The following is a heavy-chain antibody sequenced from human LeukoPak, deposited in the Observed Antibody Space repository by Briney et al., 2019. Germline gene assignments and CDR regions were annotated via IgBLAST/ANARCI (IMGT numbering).Heavy chain of an antibody. J-gene: IGHJ5*02. Sequence: PSETLSLTCTVSGGSISSSGYYWGGIRPPPGKGLEWVASIYYSGSTYYNPSLKSRVTISVDTSKNQLSLKLSSLPAADTAVYYCARHEYSGSYYGLSWFDPWGQGTLVTVSS. CDR3: ARHEYSGSYYGLSWFDP. CDR1: GGSISSSGYY. V-gene: IGHV4-39*01. D-gene: IGHD1-26*01. CDR2: IYYSGST.